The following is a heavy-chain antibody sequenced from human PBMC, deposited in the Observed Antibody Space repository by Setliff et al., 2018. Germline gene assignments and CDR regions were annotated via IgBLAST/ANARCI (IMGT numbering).Heavy chain of an antibody. V-gene: IGHV4-59*11. J-gene: IGHJ4*02. CDR1: GGSISSHY. CDR2: IYYSGST. Sequence: NPSETLSLTCTVSGGSISSHYWSWIRQPPGKGLEWIGYIYYSGSTNYNPSLKSRVTISVDTSKNQFSLKLSSVTAADTAVYYCARVLVGYDFWSGYYQTMPHFDYWGQGTLVTVSS. D-gene: IGHD3-3*01. CDR3: ARVLVGYDFWSGYYQTMPHFDY.